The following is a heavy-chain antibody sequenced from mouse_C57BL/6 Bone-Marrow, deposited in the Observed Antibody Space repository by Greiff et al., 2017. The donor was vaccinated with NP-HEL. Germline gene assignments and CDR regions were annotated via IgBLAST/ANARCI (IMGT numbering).Heavy chain of an antibody. V-gene: IGHV5-6*01. CDR1: GFTFSSYG. J-gene: IGHJ3*01. Sequence: VQLVESGGDLVKPGGSLKLSCAASGFTFSSYGMSWVRQTPDKRLEWVATISSGGSYTYYPDSVKGRFTISRDNAKNTLYLQMSSLKSEDTAMYYCARPGYYAWFAYWGQGTLVTVSA. CDR2: ISSGGSYT. D-gene: IGHD1-1*01. CDR3: ARPGYYAWFAY.